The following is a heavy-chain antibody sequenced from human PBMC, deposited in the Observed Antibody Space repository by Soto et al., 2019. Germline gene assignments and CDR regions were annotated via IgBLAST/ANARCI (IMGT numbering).Heavy chain of an antibody. Sequence: EVQLVESGGGLIQPGGSLRLSCAASGFTVSSNYMSWVRQAPGKGLEWVSVIYSGGSTYYEDSVKGRFTISRDNSKNTLYLQMISMRAEDTAVYYCASLYGKLGFPYWGQGTLVTVSS. CDR3: ASLYGKLGFPY. D-gene: IGHD3-10*01. CDR1: GFTVSSNY. V-gene: IGHV3-53*01. J-gene: IGHJ4*02. CDR2: IYSGGST.